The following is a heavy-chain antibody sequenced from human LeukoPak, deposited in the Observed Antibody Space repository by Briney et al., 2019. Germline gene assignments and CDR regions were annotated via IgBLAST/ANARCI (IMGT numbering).Heavy chain of an antibody. D-gene: IGHD3-9*01. CDR2: INHSGST. CDR1: GGSFSGYY. Sequence: PSETLSLTCAVYGGSFSGYYWSWIRQPPGKGLEWIGEINHSGSTNYNPSLKSRVTISVDTSKNQFSLKLSSVTAADTAVYYCAIHFDWLLSRRSTFDIWGQGTMVTVSS. J-gene: IGHJ3*02. CDR3: AIHFDWLLSRRSTFDI. V-gene: IGHV4-34*01.